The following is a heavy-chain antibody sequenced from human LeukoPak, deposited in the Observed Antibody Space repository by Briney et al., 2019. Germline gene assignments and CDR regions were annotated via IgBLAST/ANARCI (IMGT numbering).Heavy chain of an antibody. V-gene: IGHV3-23*01. CDR2: ISGSGGST. CDR3: ARGKYSSGVLFDY. Sequence: PGGSLRLSCAASGFTFNSYAMSWVRQAPGKGLEWVSAISGSGGSTYYADSVKGRFTISRDNSKNTLYLQMNSLRAEDTALYHCARGKYSSGVLFDYWGQGTLVTVSS. J-gene: IGHJ4*02. D-gene: IGHD6-19*01. CDR1: GFTFNSYA.